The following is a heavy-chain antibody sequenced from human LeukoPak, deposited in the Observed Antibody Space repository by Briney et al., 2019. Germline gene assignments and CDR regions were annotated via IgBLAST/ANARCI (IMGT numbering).Heavy chain of an antibody. V-gene: IGHV4-59*08. CDR2: IYYSGST. J-gene: IGHJ4*02. D-gene: IGHD7-27*01. CDR1: GGSISSYY. CDR3: ARQTGNFDY. Sequence: SETLSLTCTVSGGSISSYYWSWIRQPPGKGLEWIGYIYYSGSTNYNPSLKSRVTISVDTSKDQFSLKLSSVTAADTAVYYCARQTGNFDYWGQGTLVTVSS.